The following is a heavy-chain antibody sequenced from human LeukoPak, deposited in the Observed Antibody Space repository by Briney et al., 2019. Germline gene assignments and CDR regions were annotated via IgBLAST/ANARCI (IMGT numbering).Heavy chain of an antibody. D-gene: IGHD6-19*01. CDR1: GFTYSSYW. J-gene: IGHJ5*02. CDR2: TKQDGSDK. CDR3: ARAVAENWFDP. Sequence: PGGSLRLSCAASGFTYSSYWMSWVRQAPGKGPEWVANTKQDGSDKYYVDSVKGRFTISRDNAKNSLYLQMNSLRVEDTAVYYCARAVAENWFDPWGQGTLVTVSS. V-gene: IGHV3-7*01.